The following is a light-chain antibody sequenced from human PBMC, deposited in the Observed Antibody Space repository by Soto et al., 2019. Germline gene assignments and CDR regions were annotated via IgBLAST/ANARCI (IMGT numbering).Light chain of an antibody. V-gene: IGKV3-20*01. CDR2: GVS. J-gene: IGKJ3*01. CDR1: QSVTSNY. Sequence: EIVLTQSPGTLSLSPGERATLSCRASQSVTSNYLAWYQQKPGQAPRLLIYGVSSRATGIPDRFSGSGSGTDFTLTISRLEPEDFSVYYCHQYGTAPLTFGPGTKVDIK. CDR3: HQYGTAPLT.